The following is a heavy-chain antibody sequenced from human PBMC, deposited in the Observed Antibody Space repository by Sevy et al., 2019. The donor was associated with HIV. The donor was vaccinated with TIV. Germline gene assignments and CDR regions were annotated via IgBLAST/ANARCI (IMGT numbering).Heavy chain of an antibody. V-gene: IGHV3-23*01. J-gene: IGHJ4*02. D-gene: IGHD3-10*01. CDR2: ISFSGGTT. CDR3: VKDRVSGSYYTSDFDY. CDR1: GFTFSIYA. Sequence: GGSLRLSCAVSGFTFSIYAMSWVRQAPGKGLEWVSVISFSGGTTYYADSVKGRFTISRDNSKNTLYLQMNSLRAEDTAVYYCVKDRVSGSYYTSDFDYWGQGTLVTVSS.